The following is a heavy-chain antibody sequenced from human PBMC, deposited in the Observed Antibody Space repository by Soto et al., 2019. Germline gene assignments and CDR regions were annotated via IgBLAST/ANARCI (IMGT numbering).Heavy chain of an antibody. V-gene: IGHV4-61*08. CDR3: ARFTDLFDF. CDR2: IFYSGST. Sequence: PSETLSLTCTVSGGSISSGDYYWSWIRQPPGQGLEWIGYIFYSGSTNYNPSLKSRVTISLDTSKNQFSLMLTSVTAADTAVYYCARFTDLFDFWGHGALVTVSS. J-gene: IGHJ4*01. CDR1: GGSISSGDYY.